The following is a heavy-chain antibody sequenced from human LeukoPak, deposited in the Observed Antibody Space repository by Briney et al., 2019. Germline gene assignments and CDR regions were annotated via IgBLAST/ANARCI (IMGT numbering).Heavy chain of an antibody. D-gene: IGHD2-2*01. Sequence: GGSLRLSCAASGFTFSSYWMHWVRQAPGKGLVWVSRINSDGSSTSYADSVKGRFTISRDNSKNTLYLQMNSLRAEDTAVYYCARGVGYCSSTSCYWWFDPWGQGTLVTVSS. CDR1: GFTFSSYW. J-gene: IGHJ5*02. CDR2: INSDGSST. V-gene: IGHV3-74*01. CDR3: ARGVGYCSSTSCYWWFDP.